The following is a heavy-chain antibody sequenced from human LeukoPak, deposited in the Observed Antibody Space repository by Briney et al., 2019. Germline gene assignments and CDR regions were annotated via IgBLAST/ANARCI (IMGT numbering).Heavy chain of an antibody. D-gene: IGHD3-16*01. V-gene: IGHV3-21*04. CDR2: ISSSSYI. CDR1: GFTFSSYS. Sequence: PGGSLRLSCAASGFTFSSYSMNWVRQAPGKGLEWVSSISSSSYIYYADSVKGRFTISRDNAKNSLYLQMNSLRAEDTAVYYCAKDLVRDYTGGVDYWGQGTLVTVSS. J-gene: IGHJ4*02. CDR3: AKDLVRDYTGGVDY.